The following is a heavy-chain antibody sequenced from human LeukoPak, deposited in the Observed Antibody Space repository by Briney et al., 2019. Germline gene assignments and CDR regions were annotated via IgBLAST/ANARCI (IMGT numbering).Heavy chain of an antibody. CDR2: ISYDGSNK. CDR3: ARESSGYYLDY. V-gene: IGHV3-30-3*01. J-gene: IGHJ4*02. Sequence: GRSLRLSCAASGFTFSSYAMHWVRQAPGKGLEWVAVISYDGSNKYYADSVKVRFTISRDNSKNTLYLQMNSLRAEDTAVYYCARESSGYYLDYWGQGTLVTVSS. CDR1: GFTFSSYA. D-gene: IGHD3-22*01.